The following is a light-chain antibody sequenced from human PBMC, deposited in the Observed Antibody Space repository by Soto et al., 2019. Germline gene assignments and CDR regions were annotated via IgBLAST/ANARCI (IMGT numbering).Light chain of an antibody. J-gene: IGKJ2*01. V-gene: IGKV1-39*01. Sequence: IQLTQSPSSLSASVGDRVTITCRASQTISNFLNWYQHKPGKAPSLLIYGASSLFSGVPSRFSGSGSGTDFTLTISRLQPEDFATYYCHQGYRSPYTIGQGTALEIK. CDR3: HQGYRSPYT. CDR1: QTISNF. CDR2: GAS.